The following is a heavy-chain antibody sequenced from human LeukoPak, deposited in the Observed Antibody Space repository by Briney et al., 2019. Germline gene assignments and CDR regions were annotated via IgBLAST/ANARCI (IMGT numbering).Heavy chain of an antibody. D-gene: IGHD2-2*01. V-gene: IGHV3-23*01. CDR3: AKHLIIVVVPAAIGD. J-gene: IGHJ4*02. CDR1: GFTFSSYA. Sequence: GGSLRLSCAASGFTFSSYAMSWVRQAPGKGLEWVSAISGSGGSTYYADSVKGRFTISRDNSKNTLYLQMNSLRAEDTAVYYCAKHLIIVVVPAAIGDWGQGTLVTVSS. CDR2: ISGSGGST.